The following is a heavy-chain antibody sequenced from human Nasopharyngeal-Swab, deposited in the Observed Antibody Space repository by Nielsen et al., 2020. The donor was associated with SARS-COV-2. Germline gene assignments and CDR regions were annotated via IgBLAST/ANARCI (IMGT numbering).Heavy chain of an antibody. CDR2: ISYDGSNK. D-gene: IGHD6-19*01. V-gene: IGHV3-30*18. J-gene: IGHJ6*03. CDR3: AKDITGYSSGWFYYYYYMDV. Sequence: GGSLRLSCAASGFTFSSYGMHWVRQAPGKGLEWVAVISYDGSNKYYADSVKGRFTISRDNSKNTLYLQMNSLRAVDTAVYYCAKDITGYSSGWFYYYYYMDVWGKGTTVTVSS. CDR1: GFTFSSYG.